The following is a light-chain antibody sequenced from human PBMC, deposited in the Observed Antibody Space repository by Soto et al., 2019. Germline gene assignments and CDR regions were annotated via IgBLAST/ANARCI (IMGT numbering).Light chain of an antibody. Sequence: ENVLTQSPGTLSLSPGERATISCRASQSISNSLAWYQQKPGQAPRLLIYEASNRATGIPARFSGTGSGTDFTLTISSLEPEDFAVYYCQQRYNWPPCTFGQGTKLEIK. J-gene: IGKJ2*02. CDR2: EAS. CDR1: QSISNS. CDR3: QQRYNWPPCT. V-gene: IGKV3-11*01.